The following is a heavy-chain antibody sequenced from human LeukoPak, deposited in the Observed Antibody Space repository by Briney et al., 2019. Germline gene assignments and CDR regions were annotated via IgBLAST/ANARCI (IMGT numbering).Heavy chain of an antibody. Sequence: GGSLRLSCAASGFTFSSYAMHWVRQAPGKGLEWVAVISYDGSNKYYADSVKGRFTISRDNSKNTLYLQMNSLRAEDTAVYYCARDGSKSGYFHYYYYMDVWGKGTTVTVSS. V-gene: IGHV3-30*04. J-gene: IGHJ6*03. CDR2: ISYDGSNK. D-gene: IGHD3-3*01. CDR1: GFTFSSYA. CDR3: ARDGSKSGYFHYYYYMDV.